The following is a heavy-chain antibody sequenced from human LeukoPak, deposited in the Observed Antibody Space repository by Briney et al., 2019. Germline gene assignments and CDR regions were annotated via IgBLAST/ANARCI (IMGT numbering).Heavy chain of an antibody. Sequence: AESLKISCTGSGYSFTSYWIGWVRPMPGKGLEWMGIIYHGDSDTRYSPSFQGQVTISADKSISTAYLQWSSLKASDTAMYYCFVTAAGSPFDYWGQGTLVSVSS. V-gene: IGHV5-51*01. J-gene: IGHJ4*02. CDR3: FVTAAGSPFDY. CDR2: IYHGDSDT. D-gene: IGHD6-13*01. CDR1: GYSFTSYW.